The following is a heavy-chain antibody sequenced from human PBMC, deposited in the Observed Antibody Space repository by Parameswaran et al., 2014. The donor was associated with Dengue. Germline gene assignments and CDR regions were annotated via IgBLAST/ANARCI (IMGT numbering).Heavy chain of an antibody. CDR2: ICTSGST. CDR3: TRAGGYDILTASWPNWFDP. D-gene: IGHD3-9*01. J-gene: IGHJ5*02. Sequence: WIRQPPGKGLEWIGRICTSGSTNYNPSLKSRVTISVDTSKNQFSLNLISVTAADTAIYYCTRAGGYDILTASWPNWFDPWGQGTLVTVSS. V-gene: IGHV4-61*02.